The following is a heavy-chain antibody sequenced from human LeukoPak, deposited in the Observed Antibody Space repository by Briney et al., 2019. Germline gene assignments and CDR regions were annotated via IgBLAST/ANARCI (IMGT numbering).Heavy chain of an antibody. CDR1: GFTFSSYS. J-gene: IGHJ1*01. Sequence: PGGSLRLSCAASGFTFSSYSMTWVRQAPGKGLEWVSSFTSGSRSIYYADSVKGRFTISRDNSKNTLYLQMNSLRAEDTAVYYCAKSCTSCYRAEYFQHWGQGTLVTVSS. V-gene: IGHV3-21*04. D-gene: IGHD2-2*02. CDR2: FTSGSRSI. CDR3: AKSCTSCYRAEYFQH.